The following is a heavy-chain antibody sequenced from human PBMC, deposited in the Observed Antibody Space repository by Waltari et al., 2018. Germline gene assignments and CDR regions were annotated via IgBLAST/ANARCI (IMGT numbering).Heavy chain of an antibody. CDR3: ARAPYYYDSSGYYPSEYFDY. V-gene: IGHV4-59*01. CDR1: GGSISSYY. D-gene: IGHD3-22*01. J-gene: IGHJ4*02. CDR2: IYYSGST. Sequence: QVQLQESGPGLVKPSETLSLTCTVSGGSISSYYWSWIRQPPGKGLEWIGYIYYSGSTNYNPSLKSRVTISVDTSKNQFSLKLSSVTAADTAVYYCARAPYYYDSSGYYPSEYFDYWGQGTLVTVSS.